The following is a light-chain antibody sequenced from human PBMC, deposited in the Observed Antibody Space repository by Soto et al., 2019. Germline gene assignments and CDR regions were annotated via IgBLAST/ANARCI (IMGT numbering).Light chain of an antibody. CDR2: GAS. J-gene: IGKJ1*01. V-gene: IGKV3-15*01. Sequence: ETVMTQSPATLSVSPGDTVTLSCRASQSASNKLAWYQQKPGQAPRLLIYGASTRAIGIPDRFSGSGSGTEFTLTISSLQSEDFAVYYCLQYNNWPRGWAFGQGTKVEIK. CDR3: LQYNNWPRGWA. CDR1: QSASNK.